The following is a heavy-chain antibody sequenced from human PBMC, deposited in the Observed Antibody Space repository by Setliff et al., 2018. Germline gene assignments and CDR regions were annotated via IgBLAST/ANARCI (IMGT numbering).Heavy chain of an antibody. CDR1: GGSVRSHY. CDR3: ASHFLTVMKYYYYMDV. V-gene: IGHV4-59*02. Sequence: KPSETLSLTCTVSGGSVRSHYWSWIRHSPGKGLEWIGFIFYSGDTKSNPSLKSRVTMSVDTSKNQFSLQLSSVTAADTAVYYCASHFLTVMKYYYYMDVWGKGTTVTVSS. D-gene: IGHD5-18*01. J-gene: IGHJ6*03. CDR2: IFYSGDT.